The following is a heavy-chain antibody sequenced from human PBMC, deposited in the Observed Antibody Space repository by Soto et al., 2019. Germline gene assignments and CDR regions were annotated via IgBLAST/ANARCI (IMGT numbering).Heavy chain of an antibody. D-gene: IGHD4-4*01. J-gene: IGHJ5*02. CDR3: AREYSNYRNWFDP. CDR1: GFTFSSYS. V-gene: IGHV3-48*01. Sequence: GGSLRLSCAASGFTFSSYSMNWVRQAPGKGLEWVSYISSSSSTIYYADSVKGRFTISRDNAKNSLYLQMNSLRAEDTAVYYCAREYSNYRNWFDPWGQGTLVTVSS. CDR2: ISSSSSTI.